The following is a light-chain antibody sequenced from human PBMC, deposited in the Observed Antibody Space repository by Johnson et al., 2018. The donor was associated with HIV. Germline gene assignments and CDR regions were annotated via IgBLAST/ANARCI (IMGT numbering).Light chain of an antibody. CDR2: EDY. V-gene: IGLV1-51*02. J-gene: IGLJ1*01. CDR3: GVWDASLSPHYV. Sequence: QSVLTQPPSVSAAPGQKVTIYCSGSSSNIENYFVSWYQQLPGAAPRLLIYEDYKRPSGIPDRFSGSQSGASATLGITGLQTGDEADYYCGVWDASLSPHYVFGTGTTITVL. CDR1: SSNIENYF.